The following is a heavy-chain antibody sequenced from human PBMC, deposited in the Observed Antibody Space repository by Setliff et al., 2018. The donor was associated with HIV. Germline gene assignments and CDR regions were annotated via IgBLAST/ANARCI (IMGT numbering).Heavy chain of an antibody. CDR3: ATGLIMAPDY. CDR2: INHSGST. CDR1: GGPISSYF. Sequence: SETLSLTCTVSGGPISSYFWSWIRQPPGKGLEWIGQINHSGSTNYNPSLRSRVTISIGTSKNQFSLKLSSVTAADTAVYYCATGLIMAPDYWGQGSLVTVSS. V-gene: IGHV4-34*01. D-gene: IGHD2-8*01. J-gene: IGHJ4*02.